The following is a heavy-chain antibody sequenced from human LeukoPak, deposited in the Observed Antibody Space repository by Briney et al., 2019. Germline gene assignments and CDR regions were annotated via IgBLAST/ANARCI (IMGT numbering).Heavy chain of an antibody. CDR2: ISGSGGST. D-gene: IGHD5-12*01. CDR1: GSTFSSYA. CDR3: ARNENSGWGYFDY. Sequence: GGSLRLSCAASGSTFSSYAMSWVRQAPGKGLEWVSAISGSGGSTYYADSVKGRFTISRDNSKNTLYLQMNSLRAEDTAVYYCARNENSGWGYFDYWGQGTLVTVSS. V-gene: IGHV3-23*01. J-gene: IGHJ4*02.